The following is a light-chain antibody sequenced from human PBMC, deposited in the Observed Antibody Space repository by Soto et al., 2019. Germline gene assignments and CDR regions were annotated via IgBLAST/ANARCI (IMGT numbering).Light chain of an antibody. V-gene: IGKV3-11*01. CDR1: QSVSNF. Sequence: EIVLTQSPGTLSLSPVQRASLACRASQSVSNFLAWYQQKPGQAPRLPIYATSNRATGIPARFSGSGSGTDFTLTINNLDPEDFAVYYCQQRSNWPITFGQGTRLEIK. CDR2: ATS. CDR3: QQRSNWPIT. J-gene: IGKJ5*01.